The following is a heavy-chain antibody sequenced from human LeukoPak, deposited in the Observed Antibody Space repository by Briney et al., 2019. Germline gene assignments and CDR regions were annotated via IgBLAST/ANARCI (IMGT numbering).Heavy chain of an antibody. D-gene: IGHD3-22*01. J-gene: IGHJ4*02. V-gene: IGHV5-51*01. CDR2: IYPGDSDT. CDR1: GYSFTSYW. Sequence: GESLKISCKGSGYSFTSYWIGWVRQMPGKGLEWMGIIYPGDSDTRYSPSFQGQVTISADKSISTAYLQWSSLKASDTAMYYRARSPVIYDSSGYYYYFDYWGQGTLVTVSS. CDR3: ARSPVIYDSSGYYYYFDY.